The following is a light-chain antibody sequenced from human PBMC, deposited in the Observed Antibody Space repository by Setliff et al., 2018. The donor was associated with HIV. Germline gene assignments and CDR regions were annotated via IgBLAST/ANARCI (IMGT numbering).Light chain of an antibody. J-gene: IGLJ1*01. Sequence: QSVLTQPASVSGSPGQSITISCTGTSSDVGGYNYVSWYQQHPGKAPKLMIYDVTKRPSGVSSRFSGSKSGNTASLTISGLRAEDEADYYCSSYRSGNIGVFGGGTKVTVL. CDR1: SSDVGGYNY. CDR2: DVT. CDR3: SSYRSGNIGV. V-gene: IGLV2-14*01.